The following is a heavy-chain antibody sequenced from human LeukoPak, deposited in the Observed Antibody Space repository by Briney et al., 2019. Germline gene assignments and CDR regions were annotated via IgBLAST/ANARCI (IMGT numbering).Heavy chain of an antibody. D-gene: IGHD3-9*01. V-gene: IGHV4-59*01. Sequence: SETLSLTCSVSGGSISSYFWSWIRQPPGKGLEWIGYIYSSGSTNYNPSLKSRVTILRDTSKNQFSPKLTSVTAADTAVYYCARGSDILTYWGQGTLVTVST. CDR2: IYSSGST. CDR3: ARGSDILTY. J-gene: IGHJ4*02. CDR1: GGSISSYF.